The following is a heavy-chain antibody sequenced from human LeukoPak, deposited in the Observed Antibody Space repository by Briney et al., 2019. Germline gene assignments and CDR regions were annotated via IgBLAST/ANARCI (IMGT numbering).Heavy chain of an antibody. Sequence: PGGSLRLSCAASGFTFSSYGMHWVRQAPGKGLEWVAVIWYDGSNKYYADSVKGRFTISRDNSKNTLYLQMNSLRAEDTAVYYCAKHAYGSGKQAIDYWGQGTLVTVSS. V-gene: IGHV3-33*06. CDR3: AKHAYGSGKQAIDY. J-gene: IGHJ4*02. D-gene: IGHD3-10*01. CDR1: GFTFSSYG. CDR2: IWYDGSNK.